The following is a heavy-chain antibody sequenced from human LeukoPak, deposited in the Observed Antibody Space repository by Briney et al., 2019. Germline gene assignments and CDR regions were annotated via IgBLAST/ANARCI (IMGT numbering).Heavy chain of an antibody. D-gene: IGHD6-19*01. J-gene: IGHJ4*02. V-gene: IGHV3-74*03. CDR3: AKEGTAAAGSSGWYSYVSYYFDY. CDR2: LNSDGSST. CDR1: GFTLSSYW. Sequence: HPGGSLRLSCAASGFTLSSYWMHWVRQAPGKGLVWVSRLNSDGSSTTYADSVKGRFTISRDNSKNTLYLQMNSLRAEDTAVYYCAKEGTAAAGSSGWYSYVSYYFDYWGQGTLVTVSS.